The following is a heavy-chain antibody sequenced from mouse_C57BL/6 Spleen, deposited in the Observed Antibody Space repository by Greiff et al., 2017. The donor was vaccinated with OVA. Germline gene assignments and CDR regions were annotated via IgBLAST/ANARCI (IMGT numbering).Heavy chain of an antibody. CDR3: ARGGYNFYFDY. J-gene: IGHJ2*01. CDR2: IYPGGGYT. V-gene: IGHV1-63*01. Sequence: QVHVKQSGAELVRPGTSVKMSCKASGYTFTNYWIGWAKQRPGHGLEWIGDIYPGGGYTNYNEKFKGKATLTADKSSSTAYMQFSSLTSEDSAIYYCARGGYNFYFDYWGQGTTLTVSS. D-gene: IGHD2-2*01. CDR1: GYTFTNYW.